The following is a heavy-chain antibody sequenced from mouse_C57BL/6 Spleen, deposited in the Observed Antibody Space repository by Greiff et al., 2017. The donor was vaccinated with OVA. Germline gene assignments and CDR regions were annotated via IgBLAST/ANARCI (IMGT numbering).Heavy chain of an antibody. Sequence: EVQLQQSGPELVKPGASVKISCTASGYTFTDYYMNWVKQSHGKSLEWIGDINPNNGGTSYNQKFKGKATLTVDKSSSTAYMELRSLTSEDSAVYYCARFDYSKGYFDVWGTGTTVTVSS. D-gene: IGHD2-5*01. J-gene: IGHJ1*03. CDR3: ARFDYSKGYFDV. CDR1: GYTFTDYY. CDR2: INPNNGGT. V-gene: IGHV1-26*01.